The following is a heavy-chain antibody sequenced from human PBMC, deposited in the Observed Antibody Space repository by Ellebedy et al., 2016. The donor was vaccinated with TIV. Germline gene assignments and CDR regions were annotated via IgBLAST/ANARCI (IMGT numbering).Heavy chain of an antibody. CDR3: ARATAGFDY. CDR2: IGAAGDT. CDR1: GFTFSSYD. D-gene: IGHD1-14*01. Sequence: GESLKISCAASGFTFSSYDMHWVRQGSGNGLEWVSSIGAAGDTYYAGFVKGRVAISRENAKNYLYLQLNKVRVGDTAVYYCARATAGFDYWGQGTLVTVSS. V-gene: IGHV3-13*01. J-gene: IGHJ4*02.